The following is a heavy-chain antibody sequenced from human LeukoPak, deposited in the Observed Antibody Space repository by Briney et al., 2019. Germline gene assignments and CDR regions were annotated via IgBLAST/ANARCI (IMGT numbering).Heavy chain of an antibody. Sequence: SETLSLTCSVSGDSISSSYWSWIRQPPGKGLEWMGNIYNSANTNYNPSLPSRVTMSVDTSKSQFSLQLPSVSPTDTAAYYCSRRFSSRSDGNGYYYSHDAFDVWGRGTLVTVSS. CDR1: GDSISSSY. CDR2: IYNSANT. D-gene: IGHD3-22*01. J-gene: IGHJ3*01. V-gene: IGHV4-59*08. CDR3: SRRFSSRSDGNGYYYSHDAFDV.